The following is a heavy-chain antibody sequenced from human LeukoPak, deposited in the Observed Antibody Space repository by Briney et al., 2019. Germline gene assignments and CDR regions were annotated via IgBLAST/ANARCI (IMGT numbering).Heavy chain of an antibody. CDR2: ITTSGST. J-gene: IGHJ5*02. CDR1: GGSISSYY. Sequence: SETLSLTCTVSGGSISSYYWSWIRQPAGKGLELIGRITTSGSTTYTPSLKSRVTMSVDTSKNQFSLKLSSVTAADTAVYYCARDGSGGSHNWFDPWGQGTLVTVSS. V-gene: IGHV4-4*07. D-gene: IGHD2-15*01. CDR3: ARDGSGGSHNWFDP.